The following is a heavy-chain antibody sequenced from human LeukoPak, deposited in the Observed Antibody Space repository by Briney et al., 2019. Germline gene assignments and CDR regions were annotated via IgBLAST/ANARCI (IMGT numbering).Heavy chain of an antibody. CDR2: MNPNSGNT. D-gene: IGHD5-18*01. Sequence: EASVKVSCKASRYTFTSYDINWVRQATGQGLEWMGWMNPNSGNTGYAQKFQGRVTMTRNTSISTAYMELSSLRSEDTAVYYCARKSYGSNRWFDPWGQGTLVTVSS. CDR1: RYTFTSYD. CDR3: ARKSYGSNRWFDP. V-gene: IGHV1-8*01. J-gene: IGHJ5*02.